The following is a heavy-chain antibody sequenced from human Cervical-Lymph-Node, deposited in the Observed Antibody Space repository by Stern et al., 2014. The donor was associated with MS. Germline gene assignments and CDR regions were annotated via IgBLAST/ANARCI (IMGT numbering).Heavy chain of an antibody. CDR2: INPSGGST. V-gene: IGHV1-46*01. Sequence: QLVQSGAEVKKPGASVKVSCKASGDTFTSYYMHWVRQAPGQGLEWRGIINPSGGSTHYAQKVQGRVSMTRDTSTSTVFMELSSLRSEDTAVYFCATYSSNWSPPWYWGQGTLVTVSS. J-gene: IGHJ4*02. CDR3: ATYSSNWSPPWY. D-gene: IGHD6-13*01. CDR1: GDTFTSYY.